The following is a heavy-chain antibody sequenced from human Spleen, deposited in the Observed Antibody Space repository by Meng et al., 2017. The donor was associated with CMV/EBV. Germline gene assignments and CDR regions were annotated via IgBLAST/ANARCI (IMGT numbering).Heavy chain of an antibody. CDR1: GFIFSSYN. CDR3: ARDSSGWWGQFDY. V-gene: IGHV3-21*01. Sequence: GGSLRLSCAASGFIFSSYNINWIRQAPGKGLEWVSSISSTGSFIYYADSARGRFTISRDNAKNSLYLQMNSLRAEDTAVYYCARDSSGWWGQFDYWGQGISVTVSS. J-gene: IGHJ4*02. CDR2: ISSTGSFI. D-gene: IGHD6-19*01.